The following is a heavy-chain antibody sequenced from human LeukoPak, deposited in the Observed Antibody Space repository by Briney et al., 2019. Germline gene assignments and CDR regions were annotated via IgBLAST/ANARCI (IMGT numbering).Heavy chain of an antibody. D-gene: IGHD7-27*01. J-gene: IGHJ4*02. V-gene: IGHV1-18*01. CDR1: GYTFTSFG. Sequence: ASVKVSCKASGYTFTSFGINWARQAPGQGLEWMGWISAYNGNINYAQMLQGRVTMTTDTSTSTAYMELRSLRSDDTAVYYCARAPNWGSPNNGGQGTRVTVSS. CDR2: ISAYNGNI. CDR3: ARAPNWGSPNN.